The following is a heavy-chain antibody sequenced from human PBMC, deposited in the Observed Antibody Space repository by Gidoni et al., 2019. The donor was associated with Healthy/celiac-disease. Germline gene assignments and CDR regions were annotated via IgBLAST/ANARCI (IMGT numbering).Heavy chain of an antibody. J-gene: IGHJ4*02. CDR3: ARDGNYGDFDY. CDR2: IYYSEST. D-gene: IGHD3-10*01. CDR1: GGSISSYY. Sequence: QVQLQESGPGLVKPSETLSLTCTVSGGSISSYYWSWIRQPPGKGLEWIGYIYYSESTNYNPSLKSRVTISVDTSKNQFSLKLSSVTAADTAVYYCARDGNYGDFDYWGQGTLVTVSS. V-gene: IGHV4-59*01.